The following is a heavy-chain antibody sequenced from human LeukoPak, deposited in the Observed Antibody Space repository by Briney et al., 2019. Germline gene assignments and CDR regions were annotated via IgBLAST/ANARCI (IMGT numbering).Heavy chain of an antibody. J-gene: IGHJ4*02. V-gene: IGHV1-46*01. CDR3: ARAGIVVVVAASYYFDY. Sequence: ASVKVSCKASGYTFTSYYMHWVRQAPGQGLEWMGIINPSGGSTSYAQKFQGRVTMTRDMSTSTVYMELSSLRSEDTAVYYCARAGIVVVVAASYYFDYWGQGTLVTASS. CDR1: GYTFTSYY. D-gene: IGHD2-15*01. CDR2: INPSGGST.